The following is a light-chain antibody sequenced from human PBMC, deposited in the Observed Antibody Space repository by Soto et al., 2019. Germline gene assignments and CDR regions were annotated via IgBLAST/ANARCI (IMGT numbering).Light chain of an antibody. CDR1: SPDLGGYNY. V-gene: IGLV2-14*03. J-gene: IGLJ1*01. CDR2: DVS. CDR3: SSYTSAGGNPYV. Sequence: QWGMGHPGSGGGSPGHSISISCTRTSPDLGGYNYVPWFKQHPGKHPKLIIFDVSNRPSGVSNRFSGSKSGNTASLTTSGLQAEDGADYYRSSYTSAGGNPYVFGPGTKVTAL.